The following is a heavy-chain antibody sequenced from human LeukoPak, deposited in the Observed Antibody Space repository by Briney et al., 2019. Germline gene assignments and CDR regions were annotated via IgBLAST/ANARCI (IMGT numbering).Heavy chain of an antibody. V-gene: IGHV3-20*04. CDR2: INWNGGST. J-gene: IGHJ4*02. Sequence: GGSLRLSCAASGFTFSSYAMSWVRQAPGKGLEWVSGINWNGGSTGYADSVKGRFTISRDNAKNPLYLQMNSLRAEDTALYYCARVSLSGGYSSGWYYFDYWGQGTLVTVSS. CDR1: GFTFSSYA. CDR3: ARVSLSGGYSSGWYYFDY. D-gene: IGHD6-19*01.